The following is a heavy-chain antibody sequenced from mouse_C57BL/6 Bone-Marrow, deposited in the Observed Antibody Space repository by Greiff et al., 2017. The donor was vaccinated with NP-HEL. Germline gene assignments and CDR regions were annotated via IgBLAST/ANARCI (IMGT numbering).Heavy chain of an antibody. CDR3: TTATVDYFDY. CDR2: ISTKANNHAT. V-gene: IGHV6-6*01. D-gene: IGHD1-1*01. Sequence: DVKLVESGGGLVQPGGSMKLSCAASGFTFSDAWMDWVRQSPEKGLEWVAEISTKANNHATYYAESVKGRFTISRDDSKSSIYLQRNSLRAEDTGFYYSTTATVDYFDYWGQGTTLTVSS. CDR1: GFTFSDAW. J-gene: IGHJ2*01.